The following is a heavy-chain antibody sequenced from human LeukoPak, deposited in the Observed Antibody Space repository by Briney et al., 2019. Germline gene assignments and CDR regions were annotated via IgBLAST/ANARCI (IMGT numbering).Heavy chain of an antibody. J-gene: IGHJ4*02. V-gene: IGHV3-23*01. Sequence: GGSLRLSCAASGFTFSTFDMSWARQAPGTGLGWVSVIRARDSSTYYADSVKGRFTISRDNSKNTLYLQMNSLRAEDTAIYYCAKGAHFDYWGQGILVTVSA. CDR3: AKGAHFDY. CDR1: GFTFSTFD. CDR2: IRARDSST.